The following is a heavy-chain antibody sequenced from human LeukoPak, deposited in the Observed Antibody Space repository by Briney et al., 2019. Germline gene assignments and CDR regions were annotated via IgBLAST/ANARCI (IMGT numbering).Heavy chain of an antibody. V-gene: IGHV3-48*04. CDR1: GFTFSSYM. Sequence: PGGSLRLSCAASGFTFSSYMMNWVRQAPGKGLEWVSYINSNSRTIYYADSVKGRFTISRDNAKNSLYLQMNSLRAEDTAVYYCARERGYYYDSSGYYYTNCFDYWGQGTLVTVSS. CDR2: INSNSRTI. D-gene: IGHD3-22*01. J-gene: IGHJ4*02. CDR3: ARERGYYYDSSGYYYTNCFDY.